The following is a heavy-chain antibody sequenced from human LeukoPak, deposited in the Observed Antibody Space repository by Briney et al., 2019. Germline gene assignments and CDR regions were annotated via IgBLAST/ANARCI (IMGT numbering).Heavy chain of an antibody. CDR3: ARALSHCLDY. Sequence: GESLKISCLASGYMFASHWMNWVRQAPGKGLEWVANIKHDGSEKYYVDSVKGRFSISRDNAKKSLYLQMNSLRAEDTAVYYCARALSHCLDYWGQGTLVTVSS. CDR2: IKHDGSEK. J-gene: IGHJ4*02. D-gene: IGHD3-16*01. CDR1: GYMFASHW. V-gene: IGHV3-7*01.